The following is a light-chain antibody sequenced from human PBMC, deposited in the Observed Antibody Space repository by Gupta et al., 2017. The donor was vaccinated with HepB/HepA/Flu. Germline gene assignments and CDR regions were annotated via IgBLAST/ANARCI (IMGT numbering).Light chain of an antibody. CDR2: RNN. J-gene: IGLJ1*01. CDR3: HSYDSSLSGYV. Sequence: QPVLTQPPSVSGAPGQRVTISCTGSSSSIGAGFDVHWYQQLPGTAPKLLIFRNNKRPSGVPDRFSGSKSGTSASLAITGLQAEDEADYYCHSYDSSLSGYVFGTGTKVTVL. V-gene: IGLV1-40*01. CDR1: SSSIGAGFD.